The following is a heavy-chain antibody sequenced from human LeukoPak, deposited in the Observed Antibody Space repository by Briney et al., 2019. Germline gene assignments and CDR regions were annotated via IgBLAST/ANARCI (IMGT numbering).Heavy chain of an antibody. J-gene: IGHJ6*02. CDR1: GFTFNRCG. CDR3: VKSSGMDDYGMDA. Sequence: PGRSLRLSCAASGFTFNRCGMHWVRHAPGKGLEWVARILDDGSRQYYTDAVKGRFTIARDNSKNTLFLQMNSLRAEDTAVYYCVKSSGMDDYGMDAWGQGTTVTVSS. V-gene: IGHV3-30*18. CDR2: ILDDGSRQ. D-gene: IGHD3-10*01.